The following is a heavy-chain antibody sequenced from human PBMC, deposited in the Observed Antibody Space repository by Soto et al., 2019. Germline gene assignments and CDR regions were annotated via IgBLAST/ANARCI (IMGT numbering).Heavy chain of an antibody. Sequence: GVSLRLSCSASGFTFSTYAMHWVRQAPGKGLDYVSAISAEGGSAYYVDSLKGRFTISRDNSKNTVFLQMTSLRAEDTAVYYCLKSSRYSTYYGAMGYYFGMDVWGQGTTATVS. D-gene: IGHD2-21*01. CDR1: GFTFSTYA. V-gene: IGHV3-64D*09. CDR3: LKSSRYSTYYGAMGYYFGMDV. J-gene: IGHJ6*02. CDR2: ISAEGGSA.